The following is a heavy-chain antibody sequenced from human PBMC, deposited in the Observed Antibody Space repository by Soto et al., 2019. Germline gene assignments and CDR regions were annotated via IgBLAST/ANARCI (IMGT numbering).Heavy chain of an antibody. CDR1: GGSISSSNW. CDR3: ARVVTMVRGVLGARFDP. J-gene: IGHJ5*02. V-gene: IGHV4-4*02. D-gene: IGHD3-10*01. CDR2: IYHSGST. Sequence: QVQLQESGPGLVKPSGTLSLTCAVSGGSISSSNWWSWVRQPPGKGLEWIGEIYHSGSTNYNPSLTRRVTIAGDKSKNQCTLRLRSVTAADTPVYYCARVVTMVRGVLGARFDPWGQGTLFTVSS.